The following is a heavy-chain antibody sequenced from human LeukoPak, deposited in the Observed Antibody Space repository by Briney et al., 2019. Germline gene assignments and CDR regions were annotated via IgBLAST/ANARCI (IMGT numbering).Heavy chain of an antibody. D-gene: IGHD3-22*01. Sequence: PGGSLRLSCAASGFTFSSYWMSWVRRAPGKGLEWVANIKQDGSEKYYVDSVKGRFTISRDNAKNSLYLQMNSLRAEDTAVYYCASSLGYYYFGDAFDIWGQGTMVTVSS. CDR3: ASSLGYYYFGDAFDI. V-gene: IGHV3-7*01. CDR1: GFTFSSYW. CDR2: IKQDGSEK. J-gene: IGHJ3*02.